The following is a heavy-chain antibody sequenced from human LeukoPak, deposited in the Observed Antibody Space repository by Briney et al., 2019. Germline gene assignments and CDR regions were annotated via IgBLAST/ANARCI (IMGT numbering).Heavy chain of an antibody. CDR3: ARASGSYRNLDS. CDR2: ISSSGSTI. V-gene: IGHV3-11*01. D-gene: IGHD1-26*01. Sequence: GGSLRLSCAASGFTFSDYYMSWIRQAPGRGLEGVSYISSSGSTIYYADPVKGRFTISRDNAKNALYLQLNSLRAEDTAVYYCARASGSYRNLDSWGQGTLVTVSS. CDR1: GFTFSDYY. J-gene: IGHJ4*02.